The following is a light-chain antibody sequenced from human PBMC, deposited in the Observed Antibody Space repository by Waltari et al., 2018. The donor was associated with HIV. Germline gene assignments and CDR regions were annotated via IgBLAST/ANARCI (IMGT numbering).Light chain of an antibody. CDR2: EVS. CDR3: SSYTGSSSVV. J-gene: IGLJ3*02. CDR1: SSDVGGYNY. V-gene: IGLV2-14*01. Sequence: QSALTQPASVSGSPGQSITISCTGASSDVGGYNYVSWYQQHPGKAPKFMIYEVSNRPSGVSNRFSGSKSGNTASLTISGLRAEDEADYYCSSYTGSSSVVFGGGTKLTVL.